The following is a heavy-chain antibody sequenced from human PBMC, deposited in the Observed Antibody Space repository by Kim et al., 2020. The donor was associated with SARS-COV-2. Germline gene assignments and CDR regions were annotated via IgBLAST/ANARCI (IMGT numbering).Heavy chain of an antibody. D-gene: IGHD3-3*01. CDR3: AKGSNDFWSGYYYYYYYMDV. V-gene: IGHV3-23*01. Sequence: GGSLRLSCAASGFTFSSYAMSWVRQAPGKGLEWVSAISGSGGSTYYADSVKGRFTISRDNSKNTLYLQMNSLRAEDTAVYYCAKGSNDFWSGYYYYYYYMDVGGKGTTVTVSS. J-gene: IGHJ6*03. CDR1: GFTFSSYA. CDR2: ISGSGGST.